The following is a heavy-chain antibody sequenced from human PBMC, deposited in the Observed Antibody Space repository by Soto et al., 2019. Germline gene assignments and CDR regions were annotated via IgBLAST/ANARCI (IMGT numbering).Heavy chain of an antibody. D-gene: IGHD4-17*01. J-gene: IGHJ4*02. CDR1: GGTFSSYA. V-gene: IGHV1-69*12. Sequence: QVQLVQSGAEVKKPGSSVKVSCKASGGTFSSYAISWVRQAPGQGLEWMGGIIPIFGTANYAQKFQGRVTITADESTSTAYMELSRLRSEDTAVYYCARAGPAAYGDSSGYFDSWGQGTLVTVSS. CDR3: ARAGPAAYGDSSGYFDS. CDR2: IIPIFGTA.